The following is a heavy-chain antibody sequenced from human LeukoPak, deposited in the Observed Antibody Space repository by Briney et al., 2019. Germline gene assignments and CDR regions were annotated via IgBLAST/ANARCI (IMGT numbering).Heavy chain of an antibody. CDR2: INTDGSST. D-gene: IGHD3-10*01. J-gene: IGHJ4*02. Sequence: GGSLRLSCAASGFTFSSYWMHWVRQAPGKGLVWVSRINTDGSSTSYADSVKGRFTISRDNSKNTLYLQMNSLRAEDTAVYYCAREIPPTEFNLSCYFDYWGQGTLVTVSS. CDR3: AREIPPTEFNLSCYFDY. V-gene: IGHV3-74*01. CDR1: GFTFSSYW.